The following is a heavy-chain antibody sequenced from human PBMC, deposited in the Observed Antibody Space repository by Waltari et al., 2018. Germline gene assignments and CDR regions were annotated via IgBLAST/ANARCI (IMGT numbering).Heavy chain of an antibody. CDR3: ARKGGRGYPYGPFYYDN. D-gene: IGHD5-18*01. Sequence: EVQLVESGGGLVQPGGSLRLSCAASGFSFGDYWMHWVRQAPGKGLGWVSRINIDGGYISYTDSVEGRFTISRDNAKNTLFLQLNSLRVEDTAVYYCARKGGRGYPYGPFYYDNWGQGTLVTVSP. V-gene: IGHV3-74*01. J-gene: IGHJ4*02. CDR1: GFSFGDYW. CDR2: INIDGGYI.